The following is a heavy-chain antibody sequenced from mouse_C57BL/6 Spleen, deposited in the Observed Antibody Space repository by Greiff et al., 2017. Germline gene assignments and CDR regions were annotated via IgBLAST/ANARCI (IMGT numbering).Heavy chain of an antibody. CDR1: GFTFTDYY. V-gene: IGHV7-3*01. D-gene: IGHD2-12*01. Sequence: EVQRVESGGGLVQPGGSLSLSCAASGFTFTDYYMSWVRQPPGKALEWLGFIRNKANGYTTEYSASVKGRFTISRDNSQSILYLQMNALRAEDSATYYCARYSAYDPTCYAMDYWGQGTSVTVSS. CDR2: IRNKANGYTT. CDR3: ARYSAYDPTCYAMDY. J-gene: IGHJ4*01.